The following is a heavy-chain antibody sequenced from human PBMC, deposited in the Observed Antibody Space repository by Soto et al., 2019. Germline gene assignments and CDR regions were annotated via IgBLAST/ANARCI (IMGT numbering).Heavy chain of an antibody. CDR2: INHSGST. CDR3: ATLGHYDFWSGFRKGNWFDP. Sequence: SETLSLTCALSGGSISAYYWSWIRQPPGKGLEWIGEINHSGSTTYDPSLESRVTISADTSKNQFSLRLSSVTAADTAVYYCATLGHYDFWSGFRKGNWFDPWGQGTLVTVSS. CDR1: GGSISAYY. D-gene: IGHD3-3*01. V-gene: IGHV4-34*01. J-gene: IGHJ5*02.